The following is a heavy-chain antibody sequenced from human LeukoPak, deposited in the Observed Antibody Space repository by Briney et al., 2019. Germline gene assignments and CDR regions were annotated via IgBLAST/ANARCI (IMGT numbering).Heavy chain of an antibody. J-gene: IGHJ4*02. CDR1: GYTFTSYG. CDR2: ISAYNGNT. Sequence: ASVKVSCKASGYTFTSYGISWVRQAPGQGLEWMGWISAYNGNTNYAQKFQGRVTMTTDTSTSTAYMELRSLRSDDTAVYYCARGGITIFGVASPDFDYWGQGTLVTVSS. V-gene: IGHV1-18*01. CDR3: ARGGITIFGVASPDFDY. D-gene: IGHD3-3*01.